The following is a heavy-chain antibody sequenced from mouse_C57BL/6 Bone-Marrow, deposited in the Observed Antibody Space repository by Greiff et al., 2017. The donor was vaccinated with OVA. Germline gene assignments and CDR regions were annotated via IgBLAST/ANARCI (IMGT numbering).Heavy chain of an antibody. D-gene: IGHD1-1*01. J-gene: IGHJ4*01. CDR3: ARSCYYGSSPYYYAMDY. CDR2: IYPRDGST. CDR1: GYTFTDHT. Sequence: VMLVESDAELVKPGASVKISCKVSGYTFTDHTIHWMKQRPEQGLEWIGYIYPRDGSTKYNEKFKGKATLTADKSSSTAYMQLNSLTSEDSAVYFCARSCYYGSSPYYYAMDYWGQGTSVTVSS. V-gene: IGHV1-78*01.